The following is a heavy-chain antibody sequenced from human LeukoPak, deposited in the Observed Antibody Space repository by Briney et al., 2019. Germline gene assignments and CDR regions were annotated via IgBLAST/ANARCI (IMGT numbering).Heavy chain of an antibody. CDR1: GFTFTGSA. J-gene: IGHJ4*02. V-gene: IGHV3-7*01. D-gene: IGHD3-22*01. CDR3: ARDVYYDSSGYCFDY. CDR2: IKQDGSGK. Sequence: GGSLRLSCAASGFTFTGSAMGWVRQAPGKGLEWVANIKQDGSGKYYVDSVKGRFTISRDNAKNSLYLQMNSLRAEDTAVYYCARDVYYDSSGYCFDYWGQGTLVTVSS.